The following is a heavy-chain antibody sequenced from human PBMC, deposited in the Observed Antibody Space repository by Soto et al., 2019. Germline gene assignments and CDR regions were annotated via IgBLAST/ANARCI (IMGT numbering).Heavy chain of an antibody. V-gene: IGHV3-20*04. CDR2: MYWKDGNT. Sequence: GGALRLSCSASGFTIDNYGISWVRQVPGKGLEWVSGMYWKDGNTHYADSVKGRFTISKYNANNSRFPQLNSLRAEDTALYFCVRSGDYRSGSYWYFFDYWGQGALVPV. CDR1: GFTIDNYG. CDR3: VRSGDYRSGSYWYFFDY. J-gene: IGHJ4*02. D-gene: IGHD3-10*01.